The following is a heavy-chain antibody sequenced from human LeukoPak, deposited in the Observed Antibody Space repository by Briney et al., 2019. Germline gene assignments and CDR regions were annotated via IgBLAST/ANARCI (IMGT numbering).Heavy chain of an antibody. J-gene: IGHJ4*02. V-gene: IGHV4-4*07. CDR2: IYTSGST. CDR1: GGSISSYY. CDR3: ARMVRGVMILYFDY. Sequence: SETLSLTCTVSGGSISSYYWSWIRQPAGKGLEWIGRIYTSGSTNYNPSLKSRVTISVDTSKNQFSLKLSSVTAADTAVYYCARMVRGVMILYFDYWGQGTLVTVSS. D-gene: IGHD3-10*01.